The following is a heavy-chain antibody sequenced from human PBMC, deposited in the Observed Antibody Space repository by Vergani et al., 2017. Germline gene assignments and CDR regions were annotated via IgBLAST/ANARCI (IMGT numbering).Heavy chain of an antibody. J-gene: IGHJ4*02. V-gene: IGHV7-4-1*02. CDR3: ARGTPSYYYDSSGYSNY. D-gene: IGHD3-22*01. Sequence: QVQLVQSGAEVKKPGASVKVSCKASGYTFTSYGISWVRQAPGQGLEWMGWVNTNTGNPTYAQGFTGRFVFSLDTSVSTAYLQISSLKAEDTAVYYCARGTPSYYYDSSGYSNYWGQGTLVTVSS. CDR2: VNTNTGNP. CDR1: GYTFTSYG.